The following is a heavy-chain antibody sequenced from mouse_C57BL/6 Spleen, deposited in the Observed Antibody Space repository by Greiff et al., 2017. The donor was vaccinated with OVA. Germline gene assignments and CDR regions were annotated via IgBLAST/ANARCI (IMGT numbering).Heavy chain of an antibody. CDR1: GFTFSDYG. V-gene: IGHV5-15*01. D-gene: IGHD1-1*01. CDR2: ISNLAYSI. Sequence: EVQGVESGGGLVQPGGSLKLSCAASGFTFSDYGMAWVRQAPRQGPEWVAFISNLAYSIYYADTVTGRFTISRENAKNTLYLEMSSLGSEDTAMYYCARRDYGSSYNAMDYWGQGTSVTVSS. CDR3: ARRDYGSSYNAMDY. J-gene: IGHJ4*01.